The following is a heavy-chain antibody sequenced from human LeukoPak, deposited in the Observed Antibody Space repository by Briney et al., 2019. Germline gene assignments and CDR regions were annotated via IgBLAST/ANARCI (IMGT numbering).Heavy chain of an antibody. CDR2: MNPNSGNT. D-gene: IGHD6-6*01. Sequence: ASVKVSCKTSGYTFTSYDINWVRQATAQGLEWVGWMNPNSGNTGYAQKFQGRVTMTRNTSISTACMDLSSLTSEGTAVYYCTIGKLASRRGSWFDPWGQGTLVTVSS. CDR3: TIGKLASRRGSWFDP. J-gene: IGHJ5*02. CDR1: GYTFTSYD. V-gene: IGHV1-8*02.